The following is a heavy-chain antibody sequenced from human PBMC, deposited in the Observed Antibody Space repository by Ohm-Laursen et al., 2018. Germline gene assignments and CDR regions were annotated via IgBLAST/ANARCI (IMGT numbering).Heavy chain of an antibody. CDR1: GGSISSYY. CDR2: IYNSGGT. CDR3: ARDLLTDYRDNWFDP. D-gene: IGHD4-11*01. Sequence: GTLSLTWSVSGGSISSYYWSWTRQSPGKGLEWIGYIYNSGGTNYNPSLKSRVTMSLDTSKNQFSLKLTSVTAADTAVYYCARDLLTDYRDNWFDPWGQGTLVTVSS. V-gene: IGHV4-59*12. J-gene: IGHJ5*02.